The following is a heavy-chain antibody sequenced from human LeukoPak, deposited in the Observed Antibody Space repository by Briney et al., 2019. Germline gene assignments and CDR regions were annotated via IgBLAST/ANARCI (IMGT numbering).Heavy chain of an antibody. CDR1: GFTVSSNY. Sequence: GGSLRLSCAASGFTVSSNYMSRVRQAPGKGLEWVSVIYSGGSTYYADSVKGRFTISRDNSKNTLYLQMNSLRAEDTAVYYCAKSMATIKKCYDYWGQGTLVTVSS. D-gene: IGHD5-24*01. CDR2: IYSGGST. V-gene: IGHV3-53*01. J-gene: IGHJ4*02. CDR3: AKSMATIKKCYDY.